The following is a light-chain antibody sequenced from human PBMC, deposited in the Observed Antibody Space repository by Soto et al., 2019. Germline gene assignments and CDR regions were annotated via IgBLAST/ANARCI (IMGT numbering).Light chain of an antibody. J-gene: IGKJ4*01. CDR2: AAS. CDR1: QSISTY. Sequence: DIQMTQSPSTLSVSVGDRVTITCRASQSISTYLNWYQQKPGKAPKLLIYAASSLQSGVPSSFSGSGSGTDFTLTISSLQPEDFATYYCQQTYTTPLTFGGGTKVDIK. V-gene: IGKV1-39*01. CDR3: QQTYTTPLT.